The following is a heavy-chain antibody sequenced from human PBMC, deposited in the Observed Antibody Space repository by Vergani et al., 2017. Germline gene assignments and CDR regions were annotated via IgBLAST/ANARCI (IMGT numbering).Heavy chain of an antibody. D-gene: IGHD3-10*01. J-gene: IGHJ3*02. CDR3: ARAHGSGVLDAFDI. CDR1: RFTFSSYS. V-gene: IGHV3-21*01. Sequence: EVQLVESGGGMVKPGGSLSLSCAASRFTFSSYSMNWVRQAPGNGLEWVSSISSSSSYIYYADSVKGRFTIAGENAKISLYLQMNSLRAEDTAVDYCARAHGSGVLDAFDIWGQGTMVTVSS. CDR2: ISSSSSYI.